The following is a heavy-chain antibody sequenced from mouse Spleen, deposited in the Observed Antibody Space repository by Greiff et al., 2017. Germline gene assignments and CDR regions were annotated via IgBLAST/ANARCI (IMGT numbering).Heavy chain of an antibody. CDR2: IDPSDSYT. Sequence: QVQLKQPGAELVMPGASVKLSCKASGYTFTSYWMHWVKQRPGQGLEWIGEIDPSDSYTNYNQKFKGKATLTVDKSSSTAYMQLSSLTSEDSAVYYCARRGLYYGSSWYFDVWGAGTTVTVSS. CDR1: GYTFTSYW. V-gene: IGHV1-69*01. J-gene: IGHJ1*01. D-gene: IGHD1-1*01. CDR3: ARRGLYYGSSWYFDV.